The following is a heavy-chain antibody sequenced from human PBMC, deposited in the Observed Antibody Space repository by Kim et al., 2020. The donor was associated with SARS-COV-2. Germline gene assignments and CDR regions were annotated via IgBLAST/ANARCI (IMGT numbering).Heavy chain of an antibody. CDR3: ARSITGTTWGWFDP. J-gene: IGHJ5*02. V-gene: IGHV3-33*01. Sequence: ADSVKGRFTISRDNSKNTLYLQMNSLRAEDTAVYYCARSITGTTWGWFDPWGQGTLVTVSS. D-gene: IGHD1-7*01.